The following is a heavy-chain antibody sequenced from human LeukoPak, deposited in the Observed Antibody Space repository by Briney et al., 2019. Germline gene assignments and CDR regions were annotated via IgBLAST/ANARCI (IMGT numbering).Heavy chain of an antibody. D-gene: IGHD3-22*01. CDR1: GGSLSSGSYY. Sequence: SETLSLTCTVSGGSLSSGSYYWSWIRQPAGKGLEWIGYIYYSGSTNYNPSLKSRVTISVDTSKNQFSLKLSSVTAADTAVYYCARAYYDSRGFLYYFDYWGQGALVTVSS. CDR2: IYYSGST. CDR3: ARAYYDSRGFLYYFDY. V-gene: IGHV4-61*10. J-gene: IGHJ4*02.